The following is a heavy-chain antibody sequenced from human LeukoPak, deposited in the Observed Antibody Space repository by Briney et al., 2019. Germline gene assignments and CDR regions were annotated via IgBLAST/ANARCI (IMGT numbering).Heavy chain of an antibody. Sequence: SQTLSLTCAISGDSVSSNSAAWNWIRQSPSRGLEWLGRTYYRSKWYNDYAVSVKSRITINPDTSKNQFPLQLNSVTPEDTAVYYCARVSSYGSGSIYSTFYYGMDVWGKGTTVTVSS. J-gene: IGHJ6*04. CDR3: ARVSSYGSGSIYSTFYYGMDV. CDR2: TYYRSKWYN. V-gene: IGHV6-1*01. CDR1: GDSVSSNSAA. D-gene: IGHD3-10*01.